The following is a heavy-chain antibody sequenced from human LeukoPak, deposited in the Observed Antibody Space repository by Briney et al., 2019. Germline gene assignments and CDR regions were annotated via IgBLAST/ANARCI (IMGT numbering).Heavy chain of an antibody. D-gene: IGHD3-22*01. J-gene: IGHJ5*02. CDR2: IYYSGST. V-gene: IGHV4-59*01. CDR3: ARESPAMISEGFDP. Sequence: SETLSLTCTVSGGSISSYYWSWIRQPPGKGLEWIGYIYYSGSTNYNPSLKSRVTISVDTSKKQFSLKLSSVIAADTAVYYCARESPAMISEGFDPWGQGTLVTVSS. CDR1: GGSISSYY.